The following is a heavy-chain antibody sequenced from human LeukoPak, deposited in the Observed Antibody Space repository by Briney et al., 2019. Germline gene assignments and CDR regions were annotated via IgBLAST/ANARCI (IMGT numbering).Heavy chain of an antibody. Sequence: GGSLRLSCAASGISFRSYGTHWVRQAPGKGLEWVTFIWYDASNKYYAESVKGRFTISRDNSRNTVFLQMNSLRAEDTAIYYCATDISTHYFGSWGQGTLVTVSS. CDR2: IWYDASNK. CDR3: ATDISTHYFGS. J-gene: IGHJ4*02. D-gene: IGHD3-9*01. CDR1: GISFRSYG. V-gene: IGHV3-30*02.